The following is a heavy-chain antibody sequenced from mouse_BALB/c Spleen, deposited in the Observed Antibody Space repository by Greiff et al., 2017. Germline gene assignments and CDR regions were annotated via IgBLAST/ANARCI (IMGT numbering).Heavy chain of an antibody. D-gene: IGHD2-3*01. J-gene: IGHJ4*01. CDR1: GYTFTSYY. Sequence: QVQLKQSGPELVKPGASVRISCKASGYTFTSYYIHWVKQRPGQGLEWIGWIYPGNVNTKYNEKFKGKATLTADKSSSTAYMQLSSLTSEDSAVYFCARSDGYYDYYAMDYWGQGTSVTVSS. CDR3: ARSDGYYDYYAMDY. CDR2: IYPGNVNT. V-gene: IGHV1S56*01.